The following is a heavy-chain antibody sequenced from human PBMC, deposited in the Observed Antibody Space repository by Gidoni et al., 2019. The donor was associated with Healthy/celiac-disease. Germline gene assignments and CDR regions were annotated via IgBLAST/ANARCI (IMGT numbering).Heavy chain of an antibody. CDR3: ARHPQQYYYDSSGYWEAPY. CDR2: IYYSGST. CDR1: GGSISSRSSY. D-gene: IGHD3-22*01. J-gene: IGHJ4*02. Sequence: QLQLQESGPGLVKPSETLSLTCTVSGGSISSRSSYWGWIRQPPGKGLEWIGSIYYSGSTYYNPSLKSRVTISVDTSKNQFSLKLSSVTAADTAVYYCARHPQQYYYDSSGYWEAPYWGQGTLVTVSS. V-gene: IGHV4-39*01.